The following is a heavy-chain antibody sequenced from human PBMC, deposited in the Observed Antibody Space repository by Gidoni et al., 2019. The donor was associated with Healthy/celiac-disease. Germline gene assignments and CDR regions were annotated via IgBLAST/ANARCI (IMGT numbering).Heavy chain of an antibody. CDR3: ATGRGFWSGYYPSN. Sequence: QVQLVQSGAEVKKPGASVKVSCKVSGYTLTELSMHWVRQAPGKGLEWMGGFDPEDGETIYAQRFQDRVTITEDTSTDTAYMELSSLRSEDTAVYYCATGRGFWSGYYPSNWGQGTLVIVSS. CDR1: GYTLTELS. D-gene: IGHD3-3*01. J-gene: IGHJ1*01. CDR2: FDPEDGET. V-gene: IGHV1-24*01.